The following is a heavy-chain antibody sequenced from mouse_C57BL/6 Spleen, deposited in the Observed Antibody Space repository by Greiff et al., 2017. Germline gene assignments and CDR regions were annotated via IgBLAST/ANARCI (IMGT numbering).Heavy chain of an antibody. CDR2: ISSGGSYT. D-gene: IGHD1-1*01. J-gene: IGHJ2*01. CDR1: GFTFSSYG. CDR3: ASYGSSYYFDY. Sequence: EVKLVESGGDLVKPGGSLKLSCAASGFTFSSYGMSWVRQTPDKRLEWVATISSGGSYTYYPDSVKGRFTISRDNAKNTLYLQMSSLKSEDTAMYYCASYGSSYYFDYWGQGTTLTVSS. V-gene: IGHV5-6*01.